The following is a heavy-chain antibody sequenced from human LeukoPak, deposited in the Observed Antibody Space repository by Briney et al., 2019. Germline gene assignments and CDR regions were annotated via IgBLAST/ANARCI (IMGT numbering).Heavy chain of an antibody. J-gene: IGHJ4*02. CDR3: ARGMVRGEHDY. V-gene: IGHV3-74*01. Sequence: GGSLRLSCAASGFIFSSYWMHWVRHAPGKGLAWVSRINTDGSSTSYADSVKGRFTISRDSAKNTLYLQMNSLRAEDTAVYYCARGMVRGEHDYWGQGTLVTVSS. D-gene: IGHD3-10*01. CDR2: INTDGSST. CDR1: GFIFSSYW.